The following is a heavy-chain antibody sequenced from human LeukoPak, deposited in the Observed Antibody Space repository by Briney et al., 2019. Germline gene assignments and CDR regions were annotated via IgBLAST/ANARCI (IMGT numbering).Heavy chain of an antibody. J-gene: IGHJ5*02. V-gene: IGHV4-59*05. D-gene: IGHD2-15*01. CDR2: IYYSGST. CDR3: ARHPDIASYNWFDP. CDR1: GGSISNYY. Sequence: KPSETLSLTCTVSGGSISNYYWSWIRQPPGKGLEWIGSIYYSGSTYYNPSLKSRVTISVDTSKNQFSLKLSSVTAADTAVYYCARHPDIASYNWFDPWGQGTLVTVSS.